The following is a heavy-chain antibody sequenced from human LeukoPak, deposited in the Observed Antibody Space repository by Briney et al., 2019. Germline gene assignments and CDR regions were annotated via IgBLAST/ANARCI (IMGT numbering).Heavy chain of an antibody. D-gene: IGHD2-15*01. CDR2: IIGSGGST. CDR1: GFTFSSYA. CDR3: AKNPSDIYCSGGSCYPDDNWFDP. V-gene: IGHV3-23*01. Sequence: TGGSLRLSCAASGFTFSSYAMSWVRQAPGKGLEWVSAIIGSGGSTYYADSVKGRFTISRDNSTNTLYMQMNSLRAEDTAVYYCAKNPSDIYCSGGSCYPDDNWFDPWGQGTLVTVSS. J-gene: IGHJ5*02.